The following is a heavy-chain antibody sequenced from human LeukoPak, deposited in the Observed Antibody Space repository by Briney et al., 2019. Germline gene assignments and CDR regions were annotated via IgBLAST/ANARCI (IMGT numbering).Heavy chain of an antibody. D-gene: IGHD3-22*01. J-gene: IGHJ4*02. V-gene: IGHV4-59*08. Sequence: SETLSLTCNVSGGSFTSYYWNWIRQPPGKGLEWIGYIYYTGSTNSNPSLKSRLTISLDTSKKQFSLKLSSVTAADTAIYYCASSYFYDGNRYFDYWGQGALVTVSS. CDR2: IYYTGST. CDR1: GGSFTSYY. CDR3: ASSYFYDGNRYFDY.